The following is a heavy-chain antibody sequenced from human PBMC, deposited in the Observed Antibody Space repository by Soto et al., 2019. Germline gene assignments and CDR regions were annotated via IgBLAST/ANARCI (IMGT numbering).Heavy chain of an antibody. V-gene: IGHV3-7*05. CDR2: IKQDGSEK. D-gene: IGHD3-22*01. J-gene: IGHJ4*02. CDR3: ARQGWLFNLYYFDY. Sequence: GGSLRLSCAASGFTFSSYWMSWVRQAPGKGLEWVANIKQDGSEKYYVDSVKGRFTISRDNAKNSLYLQMNSLRAEDAAVYYCARQGWLFNLYYFDYWGQGTLVTVSS. CDR1: GFTFSSYW.